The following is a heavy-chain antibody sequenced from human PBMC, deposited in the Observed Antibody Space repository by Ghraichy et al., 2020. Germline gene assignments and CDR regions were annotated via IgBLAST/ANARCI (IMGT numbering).Heavy chain of an antibody. D-gene: IGHD5-18*01. CDR2: ISTYNGNT. Sequence: ASVKVSCRTSGYSFPSHGISWVRQAPAQGLEWVGWISTYNGNTRYAQKFQDRVTLTTDTSPSTAYMELRSLRFDDTAVYYCARTDIDTPMVQNYWGQGTLVTVSS. V-gene: IGHV1-18*01. CDR1: GYSFPSHG. CDR3: ARTDIDTPMVQNY. J-gene: IGHJ4*02.